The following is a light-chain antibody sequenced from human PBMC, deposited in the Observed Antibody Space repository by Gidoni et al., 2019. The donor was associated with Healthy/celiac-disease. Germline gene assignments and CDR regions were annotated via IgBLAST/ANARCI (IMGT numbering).Light chain of an antibody. J-gene: IGKJ4*01. CDR2: DAS. CDR3: QQRSNWAVT. V-gene: IGKV3-11*01. CDR1: QSVSSY. Sequence: EIVLTQPPATLSLSPGERATLSCRASQSVSSYLACYQQQPGQAPRLLIYDASNRATGIPARFSGSGSGTDFTLTISSLEHEDVAVYYCQQRSNWAVTFGGGTKVEIK.